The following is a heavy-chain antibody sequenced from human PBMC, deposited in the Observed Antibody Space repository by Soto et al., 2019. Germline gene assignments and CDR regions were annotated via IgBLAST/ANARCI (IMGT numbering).Heavy chain of an antibody. J-gene: IGHJ3*02. CDR2: IYWSGDE. Sequence: SGPTLVNPTQTLTLTCSFSGFSLSTSGVGVGWIRQSPGKALEWLALIYWSGDEHYRPSLKSRLTIIKDTSKNHVVLIMTDMDPVDTATYYCARGLATLPVFAFDIWGQGTMVTVSS. CDR1: GFSLSTSGVG. D-gene: IGHD6-6*01. V-gene: IGHV2-5*01. CDR3: ARGLATLPVFAFDI.